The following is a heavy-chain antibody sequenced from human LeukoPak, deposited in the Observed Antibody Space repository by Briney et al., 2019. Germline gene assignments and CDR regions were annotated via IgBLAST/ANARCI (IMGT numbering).Heavy chain of an antibody. V-gene: IGHV3-21*01. J-gene: IGHJ4*02. CDR2: ISSSSSYI. Sequence: GGSLRLSCAASGFTFSIYSMNWVRQAPGKGLEWVSSISSSSSYIYYADSVKGRFTISRDNAKNSLYLQMNSLRAEDTAVYYCARVERFGDPADYWGQGTLVTVSS. CDR3: ARVERFGDPADY. CDR1: GFTFSIYS. D-gene: IGHD3-10*01.